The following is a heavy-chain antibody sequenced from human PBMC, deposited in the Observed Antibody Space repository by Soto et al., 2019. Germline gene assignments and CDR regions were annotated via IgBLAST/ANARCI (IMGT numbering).Heavy chain of an antibody. Sequence: PSETLSLTCAFSGDSVNTHDWWAWVRKPPGKRPEWIGEISHNDLKNYHPFLKTRLSFSISRDRSSLQFSLSLRSVTATDTAVYFCARRTSYGAIADWGQGKMVNAPQ. CDR2: ISHNDLK. CDR1: GDSVNTHDW. V-gene: IGHV4-4*02. J-gene: IGHJ4*02. CDR3: ARRTSYGAIAD. D-gene: IGHD2-21*01.